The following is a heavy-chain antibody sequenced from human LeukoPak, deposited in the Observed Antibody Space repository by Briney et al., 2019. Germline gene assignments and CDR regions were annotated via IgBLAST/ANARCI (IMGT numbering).Heavy chain of an antibody. CDR2: IYTSGST. V-gene: IGHV4-4*09. CDR1: GGSISSYY. D-gene: IGHD3-22*01. J-gene: IGHJ4*02. Sequence: SETLSLTRTVSGGSISSYYWSWIRQPPGKGLEWIGYIYTSGSTNYNPSLKSRVTISVDTSKNQFSLKLSSVTAADTAVYYCARGKYYYDSSGPFDYWGQGTLVTVSS. CDR3: ARGKYYYDSSGPFDY.